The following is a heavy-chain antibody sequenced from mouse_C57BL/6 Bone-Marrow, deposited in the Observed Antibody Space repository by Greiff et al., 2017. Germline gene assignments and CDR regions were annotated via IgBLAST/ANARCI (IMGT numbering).Heavy chain of an antibody. CDR3: ASNAAYYSNYFYYYAMDY. Sequence: QVQLQQPGAELVMPGASVKLSCKASGYTFTSYWMHWVKQRPGQGLEWIGEIDPSDSYTNYNQKFKGKSTLTVDKSSSTAYMQLSSLTSEDSAVYYCASNAAYYSNYFYYYAMDYWGQGTSVTVSS. CDR2: IDPSDSYT. CDR1: GYTFTSYW. D-gene: IGHD2-5*01. J-gene: IGHJ4*01. V-gene: IGHV1-69*01.